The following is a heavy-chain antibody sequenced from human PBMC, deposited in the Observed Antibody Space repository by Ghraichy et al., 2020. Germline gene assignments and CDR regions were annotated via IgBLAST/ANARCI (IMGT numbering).Heavy chain of an antibody. Sequence: ASVKVSCKASGYRLKTYNIHWVRQAPGQRLEWMGWINAVNGNTRYSQKFQGRVTITRDTSANTAYMELTNLMSEDMAVFYCARDFPPPGWYTTGPGDYWGQGTLVTVSS. D-gene: IGHD6-19*01. V-gene: IGHV1-3*01. CDR2: INAVNGNT. CDR3: ARDFPPPGWYTTGPGDY. CDR1: GYRLKTYN. J-gene: IGHJ4*02.